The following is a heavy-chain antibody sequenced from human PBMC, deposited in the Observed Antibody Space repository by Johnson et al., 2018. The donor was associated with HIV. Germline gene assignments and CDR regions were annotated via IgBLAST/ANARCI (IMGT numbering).Heavy chain of an antibody. CDR3: AKERAYIRSFDI. J-gene: IGHJ3*02. CDR2: ISYSGSST. V-gene: IGHV3-23*04. CDR1: GFSFDSHA. Sequence: VLLVESGGGLVQPGGSLRLSCAASGFSFDSHAINWVRQAPGKGLQWVSAISYSGSSTYYADSVKGRFTNSRDNSKNTLHLQINSLRAEDTAMYYCAKERAYIRSFDIWGQGTVVTVSS. D-gene: IGHD1-14*01.